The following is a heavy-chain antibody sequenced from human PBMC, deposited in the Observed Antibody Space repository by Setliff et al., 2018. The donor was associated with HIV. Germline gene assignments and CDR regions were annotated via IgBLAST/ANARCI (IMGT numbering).Heavy chain of an antibody. CDR2: IYSGGST. CDR3: AKDRITGYYNFWSGPNFDY. Sequence: GSLRLSCAASEVIVSNNYMSWVRQAPGKGLEWVSVIYSGGSTDYADSVKGRFTISRDNSKNTLYLQMNSLRADDTAVYYCAKDRITGYYNFWSGPNFDYWGQGTLVTVSS. D-gene: IGHD3-3*01. J-gene: IGHJ4*02. CDR1: EVIVSNNY. V-gene: IGHV3-53*01.